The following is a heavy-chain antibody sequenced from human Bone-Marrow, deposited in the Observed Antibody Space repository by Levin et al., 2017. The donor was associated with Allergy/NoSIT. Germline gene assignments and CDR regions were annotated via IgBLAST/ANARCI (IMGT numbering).Heavy chain of an antibody. CDR2: SDGGST. V-gene: IGHV3-74*01. CDR1: GFTSSNYW. J-gene: IGHJ6*01. D-gene: IGHD3-3*02. Sequence: GGSLRLSCAASGFTSSNYWMDWVRQAPGKGLMWVSRSDGGSTLYADSVRGRFTISRDNAKNTLYMQMNSLRDEDTAVYYCTRSISSYNGMDVWGQGTTVTVSS. CDR3: TRSISSYNGMDV.